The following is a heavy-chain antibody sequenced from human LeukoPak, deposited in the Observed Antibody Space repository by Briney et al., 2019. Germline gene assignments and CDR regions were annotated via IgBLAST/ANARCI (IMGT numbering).Heavy chain of an antibody. V-gene: IGHV1-3*01. D-gene: IGHD6-13*01. Sequence: ASVKVSCKASGYTFTSYAMHWVRQAPGQRLEWMGWINAGNGNTKYSQKFQGRVTITRDNAKNSLYLQMNSLRAEDTAVYYCARGTYSSSWPRGFCDYWGQGTLVTVSS. CDR1: GYTFTSYA. J-gene: IGHJ4*02. CDR3: ARGTYSSSWPRGFCDY. CDR2: INAGNGNT.